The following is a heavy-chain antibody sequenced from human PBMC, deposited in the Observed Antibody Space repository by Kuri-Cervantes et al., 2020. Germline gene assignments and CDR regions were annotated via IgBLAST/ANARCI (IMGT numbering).Heavy chain of an antibody. CDR1: GFTLSSNS. J-gene: IGHJ3*02. D-gene: IGHD1-1*01. CDR3: ARVGYNWNEADAFDI. Sequence: ETLSPTFAASGFTLSSNSMNGFRQAPGKGLEWVSSISSSSSYIYYADSVRGRFTISRDNAKNSLYQQINTLRAEDTAGYYCARVGYNWNEADAFDIWGQGTMVTVSS. V-gene: IGHV3-21*01. CDR2: ISSSSSYI.